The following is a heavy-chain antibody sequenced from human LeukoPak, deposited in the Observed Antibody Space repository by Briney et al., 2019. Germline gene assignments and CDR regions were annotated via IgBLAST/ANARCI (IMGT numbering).Heavy chain of an antibody. CDR2: IYYSGST. D-gene: IGHD4-17*01. CDR3: ARVLKGVGYGEERGKYYFDY. V-gene: IGHV4-39*01. CDR1: GGSISSSSYY. J-gene: IGHJ4*02. Sequence: SETLSLTCTVSGGSISSSSYYWGWIRQPPGKGLEWIGSIYYSGSTYYNPSLKSRVTISVDTSKNQFSLKLSSVTAADTAVYYCARVLKGVGYGEERGKYYFDYWGQGTLVTVSS.